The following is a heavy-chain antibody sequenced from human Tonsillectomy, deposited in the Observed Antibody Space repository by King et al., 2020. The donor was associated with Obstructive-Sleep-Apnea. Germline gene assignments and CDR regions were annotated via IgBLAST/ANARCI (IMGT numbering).Heavy chain of an antibody. J-gene: IGHJ2*01. Sequence: VQLVESGGGLVQPGGSLRLSCAASGFTFTSYDMHWGRPATGKGLEWVSAIGTAGYPYYAGAVKGRFTIPRENAKNSLYLQLTSLKAGDTAVYYCARALKGVAGTRYFDLWGRGTLVTVSS. CDR2: IGTAGYP. D-gene: IGHD6-19*01. V-gene: IGHV3-13*05. CDR1: GFTFTSYD. CDR3: ARALKGVAGTRYFDL.